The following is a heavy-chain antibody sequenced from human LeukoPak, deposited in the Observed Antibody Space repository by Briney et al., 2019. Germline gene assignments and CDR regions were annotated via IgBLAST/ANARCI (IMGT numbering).Heavy chain of an antibody. D-gene: IGHD3-16*02. CDR3: ARYVWGSYPTFEDY. CDR2: IYYSGSA. V-gene: IGHV4-59*01. Sequence: PSETLSLTCTVSGGSISSYYWSWIRQPPGKGLEWIGYIYYSGSANYNPSLKSRVTISVDTSKNQFSLKLSSVTAADTAVYYCARYVWGSYPTFEDYWGQGILVTVSS. CDR1: GGSISSYY. J-gene: IGHJ4*02.